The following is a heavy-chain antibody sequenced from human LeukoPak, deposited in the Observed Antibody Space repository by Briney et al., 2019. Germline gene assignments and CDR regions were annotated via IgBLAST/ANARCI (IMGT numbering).Heavy chain of an antibody. D-gene: IGHD3/OR15-3a*01. Sequence: GESLKISCKTSGYIFTAFWIGWVRQMPGRGLEWIAIINPVDSNTRYSPSFQGEVTISVDKSISTAYLQWTSVQASDTAIYYCPRRPPRTGAEIDCWGPGTLVTVSP. J-gene: IGHJ4*02. CDR3: PRRPPRTGAEIDC. V-gene: IGHV5-51*01. CDR2: INPVDSNT. CDR1: GYIFTAFW.